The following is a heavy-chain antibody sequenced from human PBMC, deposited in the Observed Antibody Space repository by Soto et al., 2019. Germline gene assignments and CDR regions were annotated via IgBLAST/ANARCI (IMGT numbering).Heavy chain of an antibody. D-gene: IGHD5-18*01. CDR2: IFYTGIT. CDR1: GGSISSYY. Sequence: SETLSLTCSVSGGSISSYYWSWIRQTPGKGLEWIGHIFYTGITKYNSSLKSRVTISLDTSKTQFSLKLSSVTAADTAVYYCARHPGYGLYYFDYWGQGTLVTVS. CDR3: ARHPGYGLYYFDY. J-gene: IGHJ4*02. V-gene: IGHV4-59*08.